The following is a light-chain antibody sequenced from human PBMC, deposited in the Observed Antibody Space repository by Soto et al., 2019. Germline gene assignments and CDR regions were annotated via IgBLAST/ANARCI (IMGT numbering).Light chain of an antibody. CDR3: QHYNSYYT. V-gene: IGKV1-5*02. CDR1: QSISSW. Sequence: DIQMTQSPSTLSASVGDRVTIICRASQSISSWLAWYQQKPGKAPKLLIYDASSLESGVPSRFSDSGSGTAFTLTISSLQPDDFATDYGQHYNSYYTFGQGTKLESK. J-gene: IGKJ2*01. CDR2: DAS.